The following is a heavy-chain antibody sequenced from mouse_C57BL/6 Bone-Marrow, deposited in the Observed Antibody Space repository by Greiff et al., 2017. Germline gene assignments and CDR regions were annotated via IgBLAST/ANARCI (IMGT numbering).Heavy chain of an antibody. J-gene: IGHJ4*01. D-gene: IGHD1-1*01. CDR3: ARIYHYSSSSYYYVMGY. CDR2: IDPSDSYT. Sequence: VQLQQPGAELVRPGTSVKLSCKASGYTFTSYWMHWVKQRPGQGLEWIGVIDPSDSYTNYNQKFKGKATLTVDTSSSTAYMQRSSLTSEESEVYDYARIYHYSSSSYYYVMGYWGQGISVTVA. CDR1: GYTFTSYW. V-gene: IGHV1-59*01.